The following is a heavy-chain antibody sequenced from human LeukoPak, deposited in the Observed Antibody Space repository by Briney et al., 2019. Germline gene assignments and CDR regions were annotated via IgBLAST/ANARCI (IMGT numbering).Heavy chain of an antibody. CDR1: GGTFSSYA. CDR2: IIPILGIA. D-gene: IGHD6-13*01. V-gene: IGHV1-69*04. Sequence: SVKVSCKSSGGTFSSYAISWVRQAPGQGLGWVGRIIPILGIANYAQKFQGRVTITADKATSTAYMELSSLRSEDTAVYYCARGSRVAAAQGFDPWGQGTLVTVSS. CDR3: ARGSRVAAAQGFDP. J-gene: IGHJ5*02.